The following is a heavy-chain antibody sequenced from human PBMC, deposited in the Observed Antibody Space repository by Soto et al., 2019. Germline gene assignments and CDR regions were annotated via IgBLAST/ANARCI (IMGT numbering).Heavy chain of an antibody. CDR3: ARGDREDILVVVGARPGEYGTDI. CDR1: GFTFRNHA. V-gene: IGHV3-30-3*01. J-gene: IGHJ6*02. D-gene: IGHD2-15*01. Sequence: QVQLVESGGGVVQPGGSLRLSCAASGFTFRNHAMHWVRQAPGKGLECLAVIAHDGSNAFYRESVKGRFTVSRDNSKNKLYLYMNSLRSEDTGVYYCARGDREDILVVVGARPGEYGTDIWGQGTTVIVSS. CDR2: IAHDGSNA.